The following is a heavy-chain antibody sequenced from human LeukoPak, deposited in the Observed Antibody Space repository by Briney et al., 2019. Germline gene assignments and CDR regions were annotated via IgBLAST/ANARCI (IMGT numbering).Heavy chain of an antibody. Sequence: SVKVSCKASGGTFSSYAISWVRQAPGQGLEWMGRIIPILGIANYAQKFQGRVTITADKSTSTAYMELSSLRSEDTAVYYCARAYAYCSSTSCYGYYFDYWGQGALVTVSS. D-gene: IGHD2-2*01. V-gene: IGHV1-69*04. CDR1: GGTFSSYA. CDR3: ARAYAYCSSTSCYGYYFDY. J-gene: IGHJ4*02. CDR2: IIPILGIA.